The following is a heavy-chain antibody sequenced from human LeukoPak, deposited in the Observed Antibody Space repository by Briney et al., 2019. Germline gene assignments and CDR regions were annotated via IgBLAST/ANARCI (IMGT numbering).Heavy chain of an antibody. Sequence: GGSLRLSCAASGFTFSSYSMNWVRQAPGKGLEWVSYISSSSSTIYYADSVKGRFTISRDNAKNSLYLQMNSLRSEDTAVYYCATYLGMVRGVNELRYWGQGTLVTVSS. J-gene: IGHJ4*02. V-gene: IGHV3-48*01. CDR1: GFTFSSYS. CDR3: ATYLGMVRGVNELRY. D-gene: IGHD3-10*01. CDR2: ISSSSSTI.